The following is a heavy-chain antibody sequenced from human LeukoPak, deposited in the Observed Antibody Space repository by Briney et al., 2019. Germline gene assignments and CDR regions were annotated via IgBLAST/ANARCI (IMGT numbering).Heavy chain of an antibody. D-gene: IGHD5-18*01. Sequence: SETLSLTCTVSGGSISSYYWSWIRQPPGKGLEWIGYIYYSGSTNYNPSLKSRVTISVDTSKNQFSLKLSSVTAADTAVYYCARDDTAMGSNYWGQGTLVTVSS. V-gene: IGHV4-59*12. CDR2: IYYSGST. CDR1: GGSISSYY. CDR3: ARDDTAMGSNY. J-gene: IGHJ4*02.